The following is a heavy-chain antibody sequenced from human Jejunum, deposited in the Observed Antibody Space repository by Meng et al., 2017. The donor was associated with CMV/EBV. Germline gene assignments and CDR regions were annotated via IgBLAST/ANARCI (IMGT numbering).Heavy chain of an antibody. J-gene: IGHJ4*02. CDR1: GFAFRNYY. V-gene: IGHV3-23*01. Sequence: SCAGSGFAFRNYYLHWVRQAPGKGLEWVSSISGSGGSTYSADSAKGRLTISRDNSESTLYLQMNSLTAEDTAIYYCVKGWQNLGDYWGQGTLVTVSS. CDR2: ISGSGGST. CDR3: VKGWQNLGDY. D-gene: IGHD7-27*01.